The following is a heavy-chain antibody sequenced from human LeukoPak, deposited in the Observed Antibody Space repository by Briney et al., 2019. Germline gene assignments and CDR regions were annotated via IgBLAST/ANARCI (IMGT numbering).Heavy chain of an antibody. CDR3: ARYEGQWLALGY. V-gene: IGHV4-39*01. J-gene: IGHJ4*02. D-gene: IGHD6-19*01. CDR1: GGSINSSSYY. CDR2: IYYSGTT. Sequence: SETLSLTCTVSGGSINSSSYYWGWIRQPPGKGLEWIGSIYYSGTTYYNPSLKSRVTISEDTSKNQFSLKLSSVTAADTAVYYCARYEGQWLALGYWGQGTLVTVSS.